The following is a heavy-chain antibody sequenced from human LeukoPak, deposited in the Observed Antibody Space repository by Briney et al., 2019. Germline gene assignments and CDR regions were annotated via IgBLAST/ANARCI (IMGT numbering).Heavy chain of an antibody. CDR1: GFTFSNYG. J-gene: IGHJ3*02. CDR3: AKDLYYYDSSGYSDAFDI. Sequence: GGTLRLSCAASGFTFSNYGMNWVRQAPGKGLEWASAISGSGHNTYYADSVKGRFTISRDNSKNTLYLQMNSLRAEDTAVYYCAKDLYYYDSSGYSDAFDIWGQGTMVTVSS. CDR2: ISGSGHNT. V-gene: IGHV3-23*01. D-gene: IGHD3-22*01.